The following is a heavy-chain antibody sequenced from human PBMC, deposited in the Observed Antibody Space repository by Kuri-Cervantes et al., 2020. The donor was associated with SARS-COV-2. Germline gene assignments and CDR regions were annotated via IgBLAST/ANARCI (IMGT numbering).Heavy chain of an antibody. J-gene: IGHJ4*02. Sequence: SVKVSCKASGGTLSSYAISWVRQAPGQGLEWMGGIIPSFGTANYPQKFQGRVSITADKSTSQAYMELSSLGTEDTAVYYCSRGGEMATITPTFDYWGQGTLVTVSS. CDR2: IIPSFGTA. CDR1: GGTLSSYA. D-gene: IGHD5-24*01. CDR3: SRGGEMATITPTFDY. V-gene: IGHV1-69*06.